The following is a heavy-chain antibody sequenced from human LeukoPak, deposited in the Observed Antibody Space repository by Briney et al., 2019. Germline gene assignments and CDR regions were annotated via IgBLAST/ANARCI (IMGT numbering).Heavy chain of an antibody. CDR3: ARAQKAVALDY. Sequence: SETLSLTCTVSGGSISSYYWSWIRQPPGKGLEWIGYIYYSGSTKYNPSLKSRVSISVDTSKNQFSLKLSSVTAADTAVYYCARAQKAVALDYWGQGTLVTVSS. D-gene: IGHD6-19*01. J-gene: IGHJ4*02. V-gene: IGHV4-59*12. CDR2: IYYSGST. CDR1: GGSISSYY.